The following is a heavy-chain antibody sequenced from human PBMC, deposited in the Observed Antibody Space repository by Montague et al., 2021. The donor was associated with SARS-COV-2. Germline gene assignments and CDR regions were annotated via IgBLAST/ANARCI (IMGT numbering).Heavy chain of an antibody. CDR2: IDPSDSYT. J-gene: IGHJ3*02. Sequence: QSGAEVKKPGESLRISCKGSGYSFTSYWISWVCQMPGKGLEWMGRIDPSDSYTNYSPSFQGHVTISADKSISTAYLQWSSLKASDTAMYYCARENFRRYYGSGSYYINAFDIWGQGTMVTVSS. CDR3: ARENFRRYYGSGSYYINAFDI. CDR1: GYSFTSYW. V-gene: IGHV5-10-1*01. D-gene: IGHD3-10*01.